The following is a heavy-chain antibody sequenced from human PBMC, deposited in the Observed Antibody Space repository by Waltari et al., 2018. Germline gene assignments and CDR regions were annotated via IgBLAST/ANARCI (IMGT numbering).Heavy chain of an antibody. J-gene: IGHJ3*02. CDR2: INQEGSEK. D-gene: IGHD2-21*02. CDR3: ASRPPCGAACWGKDSFDI. V-gene: IGHV3-7*01. Sequence: EEQLVESGGGLVQPGRSLRLSCAASEFTFSSYWMTWVRQAPGKGLEWVANINQEGSEKYYVDSVKGRFTISRDNAKNSLYLQMNSLRAEDTAVYYCASRPPCGAACWGKDSFDIWGQGTMVTVSS. CDR1: EFTFSSYW.